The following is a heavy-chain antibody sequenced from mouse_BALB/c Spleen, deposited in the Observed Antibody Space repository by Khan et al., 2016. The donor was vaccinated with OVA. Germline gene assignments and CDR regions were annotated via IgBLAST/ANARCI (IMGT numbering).Heavy chain of an antibody. D-gene: IGHD2-14*01. CDR1: GYTFTSYT. CDR2: INPSNGYT. CDR3: IRDGAYHRNDGWFAY. Sequence: VELVESGAELARPGASVTMSCKASGYTFTSYTIHWIQERPGPGLAWIGYINPSNGYTNYNQKFKDKATLTTDKSSTTAYLQLSRLTSDDSAVYNGIRDGAYHRNDGWFAYWGQGTLVTVSA. J-gene: IGHJ3*01. V-gene: IGHV1-4*01.